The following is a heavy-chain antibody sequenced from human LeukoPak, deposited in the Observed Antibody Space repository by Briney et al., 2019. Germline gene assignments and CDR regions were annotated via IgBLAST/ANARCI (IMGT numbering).Heavy chain of an antibody. D-gene: IGHD6-13*01. J-gene: IGHJ6*02. CDR3: ARSALYGAPAQDV. V-gene: IGHV1-3*04. CDR2: INTGNGNT. CDR1: GYTLTSYA. Sequence: ASVKVSCKASGYTLTSYAIHWVRQDPGQRPEWMGWINTGNGNTNYAQKLQGRVTMTTDTSTSTAYMELRSLRSDDTAVYYCARSALYGAPAQDVWGQGTTVTVSS.